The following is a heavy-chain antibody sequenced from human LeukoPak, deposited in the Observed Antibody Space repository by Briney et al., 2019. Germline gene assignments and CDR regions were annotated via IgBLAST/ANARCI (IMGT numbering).Heavy chain of an antibody. CDR3: ARGTTAATPYYFAF. V-gene: IGHV1-2*02. D-gene: IGHD2-15*01. J-gene: IGHJ4*02. Sequence: ASVKVSCKASGYTFTGYYMHWVRQAPGQGLEWLGWINPNSGGTNYAQKFQGRVTLTREMSISTAYMELSGLTSDDTAIYYCARGTTAATPYYFAFWGQGTQVTVSS. CDR1: GYTFTGYY. CDR2: INPNSGGT.